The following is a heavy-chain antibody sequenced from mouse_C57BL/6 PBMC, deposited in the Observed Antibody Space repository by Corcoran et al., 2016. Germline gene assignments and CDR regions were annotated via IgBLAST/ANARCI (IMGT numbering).Heavy chain of an antibody. CDR3: ARGIYDGYFFAY. CDR2: INTYSGVP. J-gene: IGHJ3*01. Sequence: QIQLVQSGPELKKPGETVKISCKASGYTFTTYGMSWVKQAPGKGLKWMGWINTYSGVPTYADDFKGRFAFSLETSASTAYLQINNLKNEDTATYFCARGIYDGYFFAYWGQGTLVTVSA. V-gene: IGHV9-3*01. CDR1: GYTFTTYG. D-gene: IGHD2-3*01.